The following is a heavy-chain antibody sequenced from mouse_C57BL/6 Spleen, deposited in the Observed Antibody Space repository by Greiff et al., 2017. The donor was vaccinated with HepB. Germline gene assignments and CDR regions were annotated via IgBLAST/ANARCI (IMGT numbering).Heavy chain of an antibody. J-gene: IGHJ2*01. Sequence: LMESGPELVKPGASVKISCKASGYAFSSSWMNWVKQRPGKGLEWIGRIYPGDGDTNYNGKFKGKATLTADKSSSTAYMQLSSLTSEDSAVYFCARYSLYYFDYWGQGTTLTVSS. V-gene: IGHV1-82*01. CDR2: IYPGDGDT. CDR3: ARYSLYYFDY. CDR1: GYAFSSSW.